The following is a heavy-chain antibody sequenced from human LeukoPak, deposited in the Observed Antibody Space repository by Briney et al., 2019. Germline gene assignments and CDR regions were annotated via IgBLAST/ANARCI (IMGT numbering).Heavy chain of an antibody. V-gene: IGHV3-48*03. CDR2: ISSSGSTI. J-gene: IGHJ6*04. Sequence: PGGSLRLSCAASGFTFYSYAMNWVRQAPGKGLEWVSYISSSGSTIYYADSVKGRFTISRDNAKNSLYLQMNSLRAEDTAVYYCAELGITMIGGVWGKGTTVTISS. CDR3: AELGITMIGGV. D-gene: IGHD3-10*02. CDR1: GFTFYSYA.